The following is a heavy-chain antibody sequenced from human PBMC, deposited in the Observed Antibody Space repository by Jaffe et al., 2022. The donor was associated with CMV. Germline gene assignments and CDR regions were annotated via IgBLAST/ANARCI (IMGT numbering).Heavy chain of an antibody. J-gene: IGHJ6*03. D-gene: IGHD3-22*01. CDR2: IKSKTDGGTT. CDR3: TTWTDSSGYYYRGDYYYMDV. CDR1: GFTFSNAW. V-gene: IGHV3-15*01. Sequence: EVQLVESGGGLVKPGGSLRLSCAASGFTFSNAWMSWVRQAPGKGLEWVGRIKSKTDGGTTDYAAPVKGRFTISRDDSKNTLYLQMNSLKTEDTAVYYCTTWTDSSGYYYRGDYYYMDVWGKGTTVTVSS.